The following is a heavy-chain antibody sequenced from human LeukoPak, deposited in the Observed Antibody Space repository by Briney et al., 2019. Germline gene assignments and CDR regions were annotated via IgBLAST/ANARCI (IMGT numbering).Heavy chain of an antibody. D-gene: IGHD6-19*01. J-gene: IGHJ6*03. V-gene: IGHV3-20*04. Sequence: PGGTLRLSCAASGFTFDDYGISWVRQAPGKGLEEVSGINWHGDSTGCADSVKGRFTISGDNAKQCLHRQMHTMRAEHRSLVFCAREARGQLLARCYMDAWGKGTTVTVSS. CDR2: INWHGDST. CDR3: AREARGQLLARCYMDA. CDR1: GFTFDDYG.